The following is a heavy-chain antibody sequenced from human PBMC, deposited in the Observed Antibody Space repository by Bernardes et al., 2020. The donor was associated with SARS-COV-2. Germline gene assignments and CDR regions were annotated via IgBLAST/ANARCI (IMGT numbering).Heavy chain of an antibody. V-gene: IGHV3-74*01. CDR2: INSDGSST. D-gene: IGHD1-26*01. J-gene: IGHJ6*02. Sequence: AGSLSLSCAASGFTFSSYWMHWVRQAPGKGLVWVSRINSDGSSTSYADSVKGRFTISRDNAKNTLYLQMNSLRAEDTAVYYCATVPRWATNYYYYGMDVWGQGTTVTVSS. CDR3: ATVPRWATNYYYYGMDV. CDR1: GFTFSSYW.